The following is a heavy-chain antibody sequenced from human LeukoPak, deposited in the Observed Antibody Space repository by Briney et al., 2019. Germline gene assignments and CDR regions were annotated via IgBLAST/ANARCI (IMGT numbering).Heavy chain of an antibody. CDR1: GFTFSSYA. CDR2: ISGSGGST. Sequence: GGSLRLSCAASGFTFSSYAMSWVRQAPGKGPEWVSAISGSGGSTYYADSVKGRFTISRDNSKNTLYLQMNSLRAEDTAVYYCAKVTVKSYSSGGNYFDYWGQGTLVTVSS. J-gene: IGHJ4*02. V-gene: IGHV3-23*01. D-gene: IGHD6-19*01. CDR3: AKVTVKSYSSGGNYFDY.